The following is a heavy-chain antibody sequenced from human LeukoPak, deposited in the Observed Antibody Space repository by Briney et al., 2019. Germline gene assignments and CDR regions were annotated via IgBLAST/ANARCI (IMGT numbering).Heavy chain of an antibody. Sequence: PSETLSLTCTVSGGSISSSSYYWGWIRQPPGKGLEWIGGIYYSGSTYYNPSLKSRVTISVDTSKNQFSLKLSSVTAADTAVYYCARFKTSESYDYWGQGTLVTVSS. J-gene: IGHJ4*02. CDR2: IYYSGST. CDR1: GGSISSSSYY. V-gene: IGHV4-39*07. D-gene: IGHD1-26*01. CDR3: ARFKTSESYDY.